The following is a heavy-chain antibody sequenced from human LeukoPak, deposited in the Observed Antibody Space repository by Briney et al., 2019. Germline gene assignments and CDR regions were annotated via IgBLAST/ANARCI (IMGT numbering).Heavy chain of an antibody. J-gene: IGHJ4*02. CDR1: GFTVSSYS. Sequence: GGSLRLSRAASGFTVSSYSMSWVRQAPGKGLEWLSAISGSGGSTYYAAPVKGRFTISRDNSKNTLYLQMTSLRAEDTAVYYCAKDTVRGWSGYYFDYWGQGTLVTVSS. CDR3: AKDTVRGWSGYYFDY. CDR2: ISGSGGST. V-gene: IGHV3-23*01. D-gene: IGHD6-19*01.